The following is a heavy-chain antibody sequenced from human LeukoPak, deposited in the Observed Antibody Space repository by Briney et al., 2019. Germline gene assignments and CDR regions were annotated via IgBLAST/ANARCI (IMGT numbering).Heavy chain of an antibody. CDR1: GFTFSSYA. V-gene: IGHV3-30*01. Sequence: PGRSLRLSCAASGFTFSSYAMHWVRQAPGKGLEWVAVISYDGSNKYYADSVKGRFTISRDNSKNTLYLQMNSLRAEDTAVYYCARDQGGILLYYMDVWGKGTTVTVSS. J-gene: IGHJ6*03. CDR3: ARDQGGILLYYMDV. CDR2: ISYDGSNK. D-gene: IGHD3-16*01.